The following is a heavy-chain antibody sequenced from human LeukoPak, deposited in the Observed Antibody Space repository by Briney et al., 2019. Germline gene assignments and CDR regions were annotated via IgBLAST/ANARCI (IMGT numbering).Heavy chain of an antibody. Sequence: PGGSLRLSCAASGFTFSSYEMNWVRQAPGKGLEWVSYISSSGSTIYYADSVKGRFTISRDNAKNSLYLQMNSLRAEDMALYYCAKDTEHYYDSQGYFDYWGQGTLVTVSS. V-gene: IGHV3-48*03. J-gene: IGHJ4*02. CDR2: ISSSGSTI. D-gene: IGHD3-22*01. CDR3: AKDTEHYYDSQGYFDY. CDR1: GFTFSSYE.